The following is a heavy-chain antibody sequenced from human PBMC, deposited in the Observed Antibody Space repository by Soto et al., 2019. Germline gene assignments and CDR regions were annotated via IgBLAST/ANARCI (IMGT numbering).Heavy chain of an antibody. Sequence: VASVKVSCKASGGTFSSYAISWVRQAPGQGLEWMGGIIPIFGTANYAQKFQGRVTITADESTSTAYMELSRLRSEDTAVYYCARGWGYDSYTYYYAYWGQGTLVPVSS. CDR1: GGTFSSYA. CDR3: ARGWGYDSYTYYYAY. J-gene: IGHJ4*02. V-gene: IGHV1-69*13. CDR2: IIPIFGTA. D-gene: IGHD3-22*01.